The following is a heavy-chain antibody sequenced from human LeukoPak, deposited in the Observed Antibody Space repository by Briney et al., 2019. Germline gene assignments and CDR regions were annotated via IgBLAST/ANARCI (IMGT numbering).Heavy chain of an antibody. CDR3: AGDFGSDWQFEY. J-gene: IGHJ4*02. CDR1: GFTFSSYE. V-gene: IGHV3-48*03. D-gene: IGHD6-19*01. Sequence: PGGSLRLSCAASGFTFSSYEMNWVRQAPGKGLEWVSYISSGGSIVYYADSVKGRFTISRDNAKNSLNLQMNSLRVEDTAVYYCAGDFGSDWQFEYWGQGTLITVSS. CDR2: ISSGGSIV.